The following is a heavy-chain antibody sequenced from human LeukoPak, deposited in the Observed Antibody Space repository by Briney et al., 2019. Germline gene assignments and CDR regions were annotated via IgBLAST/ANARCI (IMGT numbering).Heavy chain of an antibody. D-gene: IGHD2-2*01. CDR1: GFTFSSYA. V-gene: IGHV3-30-3*01. CDR2: ISYDGSNK. J-gene: IGHJ1*01. Sequence: PGGSLRLSCAASGFTFSSYAMHWVRQAPGKGLEWVAVISYDGSNKYYADSVKGRFTISRDNSKNTLYLQMNSLRAEDTAVYYCARGDCSSTSCFNADNAADEYFQHWGQGTLVTVSS. CDR3: ARGDCSSTSCFNADNAADEYFQH.